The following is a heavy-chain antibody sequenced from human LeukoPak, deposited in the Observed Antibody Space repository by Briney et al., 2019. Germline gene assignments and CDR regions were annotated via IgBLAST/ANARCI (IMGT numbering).Heavy chain of an antibody. J-gene: IGHJ6*03. V-gene: IGHV4-38-2*02. D-gene: IGHD6-13*01. CDR1: GYSISSGYY. CDR2: FYHSGST. CDR3: ARDDLQLVRRLGGSTEYYYYYYMDV. Sequence: SETLSLTCSVSGYSISSGYYWGWIRQPPGKGLEWIGSFYHSGSTYYNPSLKSRVTTSVDTSKNQFSLQLNSVTPEDTAVYYCARDDLQLVRRLGGSTEYYYYYYMDVWGKGTTVTVSS.